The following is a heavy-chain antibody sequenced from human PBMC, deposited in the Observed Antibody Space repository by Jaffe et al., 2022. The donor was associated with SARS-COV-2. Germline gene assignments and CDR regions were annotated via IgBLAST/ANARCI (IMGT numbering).Heavy chain of an antibody. D-gene: IGHD4-17*01. CDR1: GGSISSAGYY. CDR2: IYTSGST. V-gene: IGHV4-61*02. Sequence: QVQLQESGPGLVKPSQTLSLTCTVSGGSISSAGYYWSWIRQPAGKGLEWIGRIYTSGSTKYNPSLKSRATISVDTSKNQFSLKLSSVTAADTAVYYCARSTVDNPPYYYYAMDVWGQGTTVTVSS. CDR3: ARSTVDNPPYYYYAMDV. J-gene: IGHJ6*02.